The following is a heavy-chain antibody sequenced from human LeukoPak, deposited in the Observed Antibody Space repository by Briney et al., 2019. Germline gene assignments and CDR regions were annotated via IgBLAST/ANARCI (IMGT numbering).Heavy chain of an antibody. D-gene: IGHD3-3*01. V-gene: IGHV4-34*01. CDR3: ARAPRYYDFWSGYSSYYYYGMDV. CDR1: GGSFSGYY. CDR2: INHSGST. J-gene: IGHJ6*02. Sequence: PSGTLSLTCAVYGGSFSGYYWSWIRQPPGKGLEWIGEINHSGSTNYNPSLKSRVTISVDTSKNQFSLKLSSVTAADTAVYYCARAPRYYDFWSGYSSYYYYGMDVWGQGTTVTVSS.